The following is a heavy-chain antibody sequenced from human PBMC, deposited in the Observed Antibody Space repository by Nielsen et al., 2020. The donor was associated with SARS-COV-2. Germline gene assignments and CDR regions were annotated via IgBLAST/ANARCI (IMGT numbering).Heavy chain of an antibody. V-gene: IGHV3-30*03. CDR3: TTRTFYLDY. Sequence: GESLKISCAASGFTFSTYGIHWVRQAPGKGLEWVATISYDGSDEHYADSVKGRFTISRDISKNTLFLQMNSLRAEDTALYYCTTRTFYLDYWGQGTLVTVSS. J-gene: IGHJ4*02. CDR1: GFTFSTYG. CDR2: ISYDGSDE. D-gene: IGHD1-1*01.